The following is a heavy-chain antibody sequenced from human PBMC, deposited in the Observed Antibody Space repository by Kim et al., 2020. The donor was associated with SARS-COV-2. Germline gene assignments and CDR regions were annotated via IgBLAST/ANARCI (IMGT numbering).Heavy chain of an antibody. CDR1: GFTFSNYG. V-gene: IGHV3-33*06. J-gene: IGHJ4*02. CDR2: IWYDGSNQ. D-gene: IGHD3-22*01. Sequence: GGSLRLSCAASGFTFSNYGMHGVRQAPGKGLEGVAVIWYDGSNQYYGDSVKGRFTISRDNSKNTLYLQMNSLRAEDTAVYYCANQRQYYASSVYSFDYWGQGTLVTVSS. CDR3: ANQRQYYASSVYSFDY.